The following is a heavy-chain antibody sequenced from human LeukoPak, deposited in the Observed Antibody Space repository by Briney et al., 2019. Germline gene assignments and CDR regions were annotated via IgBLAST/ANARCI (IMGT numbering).Heavy chain of an antibody. CDR1: GFTFSSYS. V-gene: IGHV3-48*02. J-gene: IGHJ6*02. D-gene: IGHD6-6*01. CDR3: ARDRGMAARYYGMDV. CDR2: IRSSGSAI. Sequence: GGSLRLSCAASGFTFSSYSMNWVRQAPGKGLEWVSYIRSSGSAINYADSVKGRFTISRDNAKNSLYLQMNSLRDEDTAVYYCARDRGMAARYYGMDVWGQGTTVTVSS.